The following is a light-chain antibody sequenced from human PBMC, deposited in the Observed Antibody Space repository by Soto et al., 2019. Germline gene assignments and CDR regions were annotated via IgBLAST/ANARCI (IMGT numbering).Light chain of an antibody. CDR3: MQALQIRT. J-gene: IGKJ1*01. CDR1: QSLLHSNGFNH. Sequence: DIAMTQSPRSLVVTPGEPASISCRSSQSLLHSNGFNHLDWYVRKPGQSPQLLIYLGSHRASGVPVRFSGSGLGTDFTLKISRVEAEDVGVYYCMQALQIRTFGQGTKVEIK. V-gene: IGKV2-28*01. CDR2: LGS.